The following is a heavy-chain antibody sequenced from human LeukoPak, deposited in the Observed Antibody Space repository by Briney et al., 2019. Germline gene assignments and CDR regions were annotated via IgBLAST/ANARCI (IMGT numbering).Heavy chain of an antibody. CDR3: ARRVVVNPAVFDY. V-gene: IGHV3-7*01. Sequence: GGSLSLSCAASGFTFSSYWMSWVRQAPGKGLEWVANIKQDGSEKYYVDSVKGRFTISRDNAKNSLYLQMNSLRAEDTAVYYCARRVVVNPAVFDYRGQATLVTVSS. CDR1: GFTFSSYW. D-gene: IGHD3-22*01. CDR2: IKQDGSEK. J-gene: IGHJ4*02.